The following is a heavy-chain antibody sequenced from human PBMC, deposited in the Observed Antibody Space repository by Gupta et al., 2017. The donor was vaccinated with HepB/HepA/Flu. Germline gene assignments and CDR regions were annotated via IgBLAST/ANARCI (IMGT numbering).Heavy chain of an antibody. D-gene: IGHD7-27*01. J-gene: IGHJ4*02. CDR1: GFTFSNSA. CDR2: ITDSDGRT. V-gene: IGHV3-23*01. CDR3: ARAPGYYFDF. Sequence: EVEVLESGGGLGPPGGSLTLSCDASGFTFSNSAVRWRRQAPGKGLEWVSRITDSDGRTTYADSVKRRFTISRDNSKNTLFLQMKGLRAEDTAVYFCARAPGYYFDFWGQGILVTVSS.